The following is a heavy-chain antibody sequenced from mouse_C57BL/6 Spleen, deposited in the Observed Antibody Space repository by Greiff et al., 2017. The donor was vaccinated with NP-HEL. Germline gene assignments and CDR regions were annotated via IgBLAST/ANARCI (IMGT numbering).Heavy chain of an antibody. CDR1: GYTFTSYG. V-gene: IGHV1-81*01. CDR3: ARYLMITEGYYYAMDY. Sequence: VKLQESGAELARPGASVKLSCKASGYTFTSYGISWVKQRTGQGLEWIGEIYPRSGNTYYNEKFKGKATLTADKSSSTAYMELRSLTSEDSAVYFCARYLMITEGYYYAMDYWGQGTSVTVSS. J-gene: IGHJ4*01. D-gene: IGHD2-4*01. CDR2: IYPRSGNT.